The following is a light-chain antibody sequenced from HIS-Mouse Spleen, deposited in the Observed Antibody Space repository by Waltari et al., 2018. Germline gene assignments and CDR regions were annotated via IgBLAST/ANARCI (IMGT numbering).Light chain of an antibody. Sequence: SYELTQPPSVSVSPGHTARIPCSGDPLPNKYAYWYQQKSGQAPVLVIYEDRKRPSGIPGRFSGSSSGTMATLTISGAQVEDEADYYCYSTDSSGNHRVFGGGTKLTVL. CDR1: PLPNKY. J-gene: IGLJ2*01. CDR3: YSTDSSGNHRV. CDR2: EDR. V-gene: IGLV3-10*01.